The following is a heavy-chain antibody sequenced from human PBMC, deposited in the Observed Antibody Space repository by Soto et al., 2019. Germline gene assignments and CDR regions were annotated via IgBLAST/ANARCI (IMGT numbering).Heavy chain of an antibody. CDR2: IWYDGSNK. CDR1: GFTFSSYG. J-gene: IGHJ6*02. D-gene: IGHD6-13*01. V-gene: IGHV3-33*01. CDR3: ARAMSSRYYYGMDV. Sequence: GGSLRLSCAASGFTFSSYGMHWVRQAPGKGLEWVAVIWYDGSNKYYADSVKGRFTISRDNSKNTLYLQMNSLGAEDTAVYYCARAMSSRYYYGMDVWGQGTTVTVSS.